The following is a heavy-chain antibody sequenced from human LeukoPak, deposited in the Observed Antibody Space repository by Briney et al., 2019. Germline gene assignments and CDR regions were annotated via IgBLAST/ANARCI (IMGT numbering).Heavy chain of an antibody. CDR1: GLTFSSYD. J-gene: IGHJ3*02. V-gene: IGHV3-30*03. CDR2: ISQDESNK. CDR3: TREADAFDI. Sequence: GGSLRLSCAASGLTFSSYDMSWVRQAPGKGLEWVAGISQDESNKYYTESVKGRFTISRDNSKNALYLQMDTLTIEDTAVYYCTREADAFDIWGQGTMVTVSS.